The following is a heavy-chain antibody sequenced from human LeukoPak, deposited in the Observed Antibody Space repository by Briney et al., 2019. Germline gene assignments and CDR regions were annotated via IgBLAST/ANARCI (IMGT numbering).Heavy chain of an antibody. CDR2: IYSGGST. CDR1: EFTVSSNY. V-gene: IGHV3-66*01. Sequence: QTGGSLRLSCAASEFTVSSNYMSWVRQAPGKGLEWVSVIYSGGSTYYADSVKGRFTISRDNSKNTLYLQMNSLRVEDTAVYYCVNYPFGYWGQGTLVTVSS. CDR3: VNYPFGY. J-gene: IGHJ4*02. D-gene: IGHD5-24*01.